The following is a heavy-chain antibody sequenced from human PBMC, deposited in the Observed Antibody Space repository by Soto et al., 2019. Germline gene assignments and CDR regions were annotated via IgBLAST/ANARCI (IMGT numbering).Heavy chain of an antibody. CDR2: ISDSTRTI. Sequence: GGSLRLSCAASGFTFSDYYMTWIRQAPGKGLECVSYISDSTRTIYHADSVKDRFTISRDNAKNSLYLQMNSLRAEDTAVYYCASVHFWSMDVWGQGTTVTVSS. CDR1: GFTFSDYY. D-gene: IGHD3-3*02. J-gene: IGHJ6*02. V-gene: IGHV3-11*01. CDR3: ASVHFWSMDV.